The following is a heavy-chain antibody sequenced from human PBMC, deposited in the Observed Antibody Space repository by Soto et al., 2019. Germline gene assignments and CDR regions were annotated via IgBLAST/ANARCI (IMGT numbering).Heavy chain of an antibody. CDR3: ARTDREFYGLEV. Sequence: EVQLVESGGGLVQPGGTLRLSCEASGFTFRNYDMHWVRQGTGKGLEWVSGISAAGDPDYADSVEGRFTISRENAQNSFFLQMNSLRVFDTAVYYCARTDREFYGLEVWGQGTTVIVSS. V-gene: IGHV3-13*05. CDR2: ISAAGDP. CDR1: GFTFRNYD. J-gene: IGHJ6*02.